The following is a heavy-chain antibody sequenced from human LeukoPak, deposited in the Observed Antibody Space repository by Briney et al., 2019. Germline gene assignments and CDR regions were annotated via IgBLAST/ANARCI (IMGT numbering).Heavy chain of an antibody. Sequence: PSETLSLTCTVSGVSISSYYWSWLRQPAGKGLEWIGRIYSSGSTNYNPSLKSRVTVSVDTSKNQFSLKLSSVTAADTAVYYCARGPRSSDWYSIDYWGRGTLVTVSS. V-gene: IGHV4-4*07. CDR3: ARGPRSSDWYSIDY. CDR2: IYSSGST. CDR1: GVSISSYY. J-gene: IGHJ4*02. D-gene: IGHD6-19*01.